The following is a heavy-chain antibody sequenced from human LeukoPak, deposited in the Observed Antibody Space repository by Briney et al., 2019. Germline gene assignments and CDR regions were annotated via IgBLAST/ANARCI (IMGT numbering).Heavy chain of an antibody. CDR3: VWSNYDNWFDP. D-gene: IGHD3-10*01. J-gene: IGHJ5*02. Sequence: SETLSLTCTASGGSISSGSYYCGWIRQPPGKGLEWIGSIYHSGNTYYNPSLKSRVTLSVDTSKNQFSLKLSSVTAADTAVYYCVWSNYDNWFDPWGQGTLVSVSS. CDR1: GGSISSGSYY. CDR2: IYHSGNT. V-gene: IGHV4-39*01.